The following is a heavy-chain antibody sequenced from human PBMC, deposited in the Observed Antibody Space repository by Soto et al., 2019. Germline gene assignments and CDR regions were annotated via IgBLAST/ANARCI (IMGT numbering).Heavy chain of an antibody. D-gene: IGHD6-13*01. J-gene: IGHJ6*02. CDR2: INHSGST. CDR3: ARGDYTEDYSSRWYGDYYGMDV. V-gene: IGHV4-34*01. Sequence: SETLSLTCAVSGGSFSGYYWSWIRQPPGKGLEWIGEINHSGSTNYNPSLKSRVSILVDASKNRLSLMLSTITAADTAVYYCARGDYTEDYSSRWYGDYYGMDVWGQGTTVTVSS. CDR1: GGSFSGYY.